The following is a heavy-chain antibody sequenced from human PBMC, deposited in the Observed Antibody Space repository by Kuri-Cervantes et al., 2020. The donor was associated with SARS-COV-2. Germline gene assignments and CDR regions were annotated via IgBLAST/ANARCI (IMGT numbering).Heavy chain of an antibody. CDR3: AKDRVGVQDF. Sequence: GGSLRLSCAASGFNFSRTDMHWVRQAPGKGLEWVAVISHDGKNKKCIASGKGRFTISRDNSQNTQYLHMKSLRSGDTAMYYCAKDRVGVQDFWGQGTLVTVSS. V-gene: IGHV3-30*18. CDR1: GFNFSRTD. D-gene: IGHD2-21*01. CDR2: ISHDGKNK. J-gene: IGHJ4*02.